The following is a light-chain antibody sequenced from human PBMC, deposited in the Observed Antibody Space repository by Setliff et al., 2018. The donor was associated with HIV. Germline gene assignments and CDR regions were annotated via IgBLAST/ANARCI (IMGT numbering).Light chain of an antibody. Sequence: QSVLTQPASVSGSPGQSITISCTGTSGDVGRYNLVSWYQQHPGKAPKVILYEGNKRPSGISDRFSGSKSGNTAFLTISGLQAEDDGDYYCCSHTTSRTYVFGTGTKVTVL. CDR3: CSHTTSRTYV. CDR1: SGDVGRYNL. J-gene: IGLJ1*01. V-gene: IGLV2-23*01. CDR2: EGN.